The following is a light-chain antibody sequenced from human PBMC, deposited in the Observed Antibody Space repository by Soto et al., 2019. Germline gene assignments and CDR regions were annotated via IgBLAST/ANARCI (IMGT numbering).Light chain of an antibody. CDR1: QSIGTN. CDR3: QQYNYWRT. CDR2: GAS. Sequence: EIVMTQSPATLSVSPGERATLSCRASQSIGTNLAWYQQKPGQAPRLLIHGASTRATGIPARFSGSGSGTEFTLTISSLQSEDFAIYYCQQYNYWRTSGQGTKV. V-gene: IGKV3-15*01. J-gene: IGKJ1*01.